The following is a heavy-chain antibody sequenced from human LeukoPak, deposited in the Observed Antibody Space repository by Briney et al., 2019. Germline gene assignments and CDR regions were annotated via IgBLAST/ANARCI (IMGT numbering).Heavy chain of an antibody. D-gene: IGHD3-22*01. CDR2: ISSSSSYI. Sequence: GGSLRLSCAASGFTFSSYSMNWVRQAPGKGLEWVSSISSSSSYIYYADSVKGRFTISRDNAKNSLYLQMNSLRAEDTAVYYCARATMIVFDAFDIWGQGTMVTVSS. CDR3: ARATMIVFDAFDI. CDR1: GFTFSSYS. J-gene: IGHJ3*02. V-gene: IGHV3-21*01.